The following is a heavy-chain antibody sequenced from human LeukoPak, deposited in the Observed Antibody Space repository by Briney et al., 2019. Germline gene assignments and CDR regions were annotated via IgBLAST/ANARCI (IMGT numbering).Heavy chain of an antibody. CDR2: INPNSGGT. V-gene: IGHV1-2*02. Sequence: PVASVKVSCKASGYTFTGYYMHWVRQAPGQGLEWMGWINPNSGGTNYAQKFRGRVTMTRDASISTAYMELSRLRSDDTAVYYCASSKAYGGNSWFDYWGQGTLVTVSS. J-gene: IGHJ4*02. CDR3: ASSKAYGGNSWFDY. CDR1: GYTFTGYY. D-gene: IGHD4-23*01.